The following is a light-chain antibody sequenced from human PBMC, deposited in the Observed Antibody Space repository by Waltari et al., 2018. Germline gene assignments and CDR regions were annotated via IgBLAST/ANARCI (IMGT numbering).Light chain of an antibody. CDR3: QQYYTYPRT. CDR1: QSVDYN. V-gene: IGKV3-15*01. Sequence: EVVMTQSPATLSVSPGERATLFCRTSQSVDYNLAWYQHKPGQAPRLLIYDISTRSPGIPARFSGGGSGTLFTLTISCLQSEDFAIYYCQQYYTYPRTFGQGTKVEV. J-gene: IGKJ1*01. CDR2: DIS.